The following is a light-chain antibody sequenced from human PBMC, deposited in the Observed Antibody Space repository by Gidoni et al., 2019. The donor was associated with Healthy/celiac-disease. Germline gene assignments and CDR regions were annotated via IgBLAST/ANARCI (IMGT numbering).Light chain of an antibody. CDR1: QSVSSSY. J-gene: IGKJ4*01. CDR3: HRYCRSPLT. Sequence: EIVLTQSPGTLSLSPGERATLSCRASQSVSSSYLAWYQQKPAQAPRLLIYGASSRATGIPDRFSGSGSGTDFTLTILRLEPEDFAVYYCHRYCRSPLTFGRGTKVEIK. V-gene: IGKV3-20*01. CDR2: GAS.